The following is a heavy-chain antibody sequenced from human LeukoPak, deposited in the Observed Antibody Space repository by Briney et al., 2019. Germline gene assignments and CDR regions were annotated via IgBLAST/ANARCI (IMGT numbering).Heavy chain of an antibody. V-gene: IGHV3-30*02. Sequence: PGGSLRLFCAASGFTFSSYGMHWVRQAPGKGLEWVAFIRFDGSYKSYADSVKGRFTISRDNSKNTLYLQMNSLRAEDTAVYYCAKDDAEYFQHWGQGTLVTVSS. CDR2: IRFDGSYK. J-gene: IGHJ1*01. CDR3: AKDDAEYFQH. CDR1: GFTFSSYG.